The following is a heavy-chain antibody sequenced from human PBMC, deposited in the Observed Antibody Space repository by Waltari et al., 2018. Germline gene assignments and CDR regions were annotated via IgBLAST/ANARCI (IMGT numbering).Heavy chain of an antibody. V-gene: IGHV4-30-4*08. D-gene: IGHD3-3*01. J-gene: IGHJ3*02. CDR2: IYFPGST. Sequence: QVQLQESGPGLVKPSQTLSLTCTVSGVSIISGDHYWSWIRQTPGKGLEWIGYIYFPGSTFYNPSFWSRITMSVDTSKSQFYLKLNSVTAADTAVYYCVRKVLGVANDAFDIWGQGTKVTVSS. CDR1: GVSIISGDHY. CDR3: VRKVLGVANDAFDI.